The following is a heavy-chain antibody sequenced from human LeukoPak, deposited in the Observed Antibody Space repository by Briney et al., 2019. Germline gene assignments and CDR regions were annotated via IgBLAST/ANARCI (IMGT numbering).Heavy chain of an antibody. V-gene: IGHV3-48*01. CDR1: GFTFSSYS. Sequence: PGGSLRLSCAASGFTFSSYSMNWVRQAPGKGLEWVSYISGTTSIIYYADSVKGRFTVSRDNAKKSLYLQMNSLRAEDTAVYYCARDADEYYDSSGYPRRGGFDYWGQGTLVTVSS. D-gene: IGHD3-22*01. CDR3: ARDADEYYDSSGYPRRGGFDY. J-gene: IGHJ4*02. CDR2: ISGTTSII.